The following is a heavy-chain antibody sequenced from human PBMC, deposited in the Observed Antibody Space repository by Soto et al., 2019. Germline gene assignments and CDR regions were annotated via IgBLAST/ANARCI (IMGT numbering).Heavy chain of an antibody. V-gene: IGHV3-33*01. J-gene: IGHJ6*02. Sequence: PGGSLRLSCAASGFTFSSYGMHWVRQAPGKGLEWVAVIWYDGSNKYYADSVKGRFTISRDNSKNTLYLQMNSLRAEDTAVYYCARDMYPDDFWSGRLTYYYYYGMDVWGQGTTVTVSS. CDR2: IWYDGSNK. CDR1: GFTFSSYG. CDR3: ARDMYPDDFWSGRLTYYYYYGMDV. D-gene: IGHD3-3*01.